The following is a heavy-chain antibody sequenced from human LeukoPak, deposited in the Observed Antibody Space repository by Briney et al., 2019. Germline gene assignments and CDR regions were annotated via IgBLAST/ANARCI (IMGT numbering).Heavy chain of an antibody. Sequence: SETLSLTCTVSGGSISNYYWSWIRQPPGKGLEWIGYIYYTGSTNYNPSLTSRVNISVDTSKNQFSLDLTSVTAADTAVYYCARWGSIAVARFDYWGQGTLVTVSS. V-gene: IGHV4-59*01. CDR1: GGSISNYY. J-gene: IGHJ4*02. D-gene: IGHD6-6*01. CDR3: ARWGSIAVARFDY. CDR2: IYYTGST.